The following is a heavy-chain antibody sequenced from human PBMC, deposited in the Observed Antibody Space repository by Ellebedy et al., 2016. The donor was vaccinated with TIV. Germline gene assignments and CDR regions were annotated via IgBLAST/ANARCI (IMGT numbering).Heavy chain of an antibody. D-gene: IGHD1-26*01. CDR1: GYSISAGYY. CDR2: IYHSGYT. V-gene: IGHV4-38-2*02. CDR3: ARAGIESFDGFDI. Sequence: MPSETLSLTCSVSGYSISAGYYWGWIRQPPGKGLEWIGSIYHSGYTYYNTALKSRVTISVDTSENQVSLTLSSVTAADTALYYCARAGIESFDGFDIWGQGTVVTVSS. J-gene: IGHJ3*02.